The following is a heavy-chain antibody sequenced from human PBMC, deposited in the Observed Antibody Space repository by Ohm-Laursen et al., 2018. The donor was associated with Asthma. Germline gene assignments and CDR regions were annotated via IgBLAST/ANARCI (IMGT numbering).Heavy chain of an antibody. J-gene: IGHJ5*02. CDR3: ARIRHNDPLFDP. D-gene: IGHD1-1*01. CDR2: IDADDDK. V-gene: IGHV2-70*01. Sequence: TQTLTLTGSVSGFSLRISGMSVSWIRQAPGQALEWLALIDADDDKFYSTSLRSRLTISKDTSKNQVVLTLTNVDPMDTATYYCARIRHNDPLFDPWGQGTLVTVSS. CDR1: GFSLRISGMS.